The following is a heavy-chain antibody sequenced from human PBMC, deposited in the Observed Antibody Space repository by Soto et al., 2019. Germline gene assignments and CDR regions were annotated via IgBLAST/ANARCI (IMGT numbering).Heavy chain of an antibody. CDR1: GFTFSSYS. J-gene: IGHJ6*03. CDR2: ISSSSSYI. CDR3: ARAGEQWLAQTPYYYYYMDV. Sequence: EVQLVESGGGLVKPGGSLRLSCAASGFTFSSYSMNWVRQAPGKGLEWASSISSSSSYIYYADSVKGRFTISRDNAKNSLYLQMNSLRAEDTAVYYCARAGEQWLAQTPYYYYYMDVWGKGTTVTVSS. D-gene: IGHD6-19*01. V-gene: IGHV3-21*01.